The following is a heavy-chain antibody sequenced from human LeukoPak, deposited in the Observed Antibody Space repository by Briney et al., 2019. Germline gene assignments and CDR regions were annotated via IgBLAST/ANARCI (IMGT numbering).Heavy chain of an antibody. CDR1: GFIFSSYG. D-gene: IGHD4-17*01. CDR2: LWYDGSHE. Sequence: GRSLRLSCAASGFIFSSYGMNWVRQAPGKGLEWVAVLWYDGSHEYYADSVKGRFTISRDNSKNTLYLQMNSLRAEDTAVYYCARDGGYGDYIGNLDYWGQGTLVTVSS. CDR3: ARDGGYGDYIGNLDY. V-gene: IGHV3-33*01. J-gene: IGHJ4*02.